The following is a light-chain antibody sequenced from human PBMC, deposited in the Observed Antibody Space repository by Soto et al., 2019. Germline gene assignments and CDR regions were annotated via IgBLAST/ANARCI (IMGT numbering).Light chain of an antibody. J-gene: IGKJ5*01. CDR2: GAS. CDR1: QSVSSN. Sequence: EVGMTQSPATLSVSPGERATLSCRASQSVSSNLAWYQQKPGQAPRLFIYGASTRATGIPARFSGSGSGTEFTLTISSLQSEDFAVYYCQQYNNWPAITFGQGTRLEIK. V-gene: IGKV3D-15*01. CDR3: QQYNNWPAIT.